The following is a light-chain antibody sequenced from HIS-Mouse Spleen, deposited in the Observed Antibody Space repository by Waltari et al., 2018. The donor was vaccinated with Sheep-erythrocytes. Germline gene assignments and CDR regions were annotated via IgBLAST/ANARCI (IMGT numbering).Light chain of an antibody. V-gene: IGLV2-11*01. Sequence: QSALTQPRSVSGSPGQSVTISCTGTSSDVGGYNYVSWYQQHPGKAPTLMIYDVSKRPAGVPDLFSGSKSGNTASRTISGLQSEDEADYSCCSYAGSYNHVFATGTKVTVL. J-gene: IGLJ1*01. CDR1: SSDVGGYNY. CDR2: DVS. CDR3: CSYAGSYNHV.